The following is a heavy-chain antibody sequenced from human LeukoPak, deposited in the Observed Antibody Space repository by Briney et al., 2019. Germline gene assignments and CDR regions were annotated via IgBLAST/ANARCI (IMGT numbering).Heavy chain of an antibody. J-gene: IGHJ4*02. Sequence: PGGSLRLSCAASGFTFSSYVMHWVRQAPGKGLEWVAIISYDGSNEYYADSVKGRFTISRDNSKNTLYLQMNSLRAEDTAVYYCAKDDRTRVGSGWEYYLDYWGQGTLVTVSS. CDR1: GFTFSSYV. D-gene: IGHD6-19*01. CDR2: ISYDGSNE. V-gene: IGHV3-30*04. CDR3: AKDDRTRVGSGWEYYLDY.